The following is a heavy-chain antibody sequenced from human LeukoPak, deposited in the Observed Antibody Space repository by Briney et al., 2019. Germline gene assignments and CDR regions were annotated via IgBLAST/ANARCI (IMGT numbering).Heavy chain of an antibody. D-gene: IGHD3-9*01. CDR2: MYHSGST. CDR3: ARGAYDILTGYYRGMPVGYFDY. Sequence: SETLSLTCAVSGVSISSGGYSWSWIRQPPGKGLEWIGYMYHSGSTYYNPSLKSRVTISVDRSKNQFSLKLSSVTAADTAVYYCARGAYDILTGYYRGMPVGYFDYWGQGTLVTGSS. V-gene: IGHV4-30-2*01. CDR1: GVSISSGGYS. J-gene: IGHJ4*02.